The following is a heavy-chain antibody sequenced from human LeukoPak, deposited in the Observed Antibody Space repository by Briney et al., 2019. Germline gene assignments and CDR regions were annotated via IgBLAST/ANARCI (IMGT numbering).Heavy chain of an antibody. CDR1: VYTFTGYY. D-gene: IGHD6-13*01. CDR2: INPNSGGT. V-gene: IGHV1-2*02. CDR3: ARVGYSSSWYVFNWFDP. J-gene: IGHJ5*02. Sequence: ASVKVSFQASVYTFTGYYMHGVRQAPGQGLEWMGWINPNSGGTNYAQKFQGRVTMTRDTSISTAYMELSRLRSDDTAVYYCARVGYSSSWYVFNWFDPWGQGTLVTVSS.